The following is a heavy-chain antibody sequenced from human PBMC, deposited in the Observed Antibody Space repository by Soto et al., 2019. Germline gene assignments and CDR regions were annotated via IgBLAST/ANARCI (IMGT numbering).Heavy chain of an antibody. Sequence: SETLSVTCAIYGGSFSGFYWSWIRQPPGKGLEWIGEINDSGTTNYNPSLKSRVTISADTSKTHFSLRLTSVTAADTAVYYGARETSQNVYSKDRMDVWGQGTTVT. CDR2: INDSGTT. J-gene: IGHJ6*02. CDR1: GGSFSGFY. CDR3: ARETSQNVYSKDRMDV. V-gene: IGHV4-34*01. D-gene: IGHD2-15*01.